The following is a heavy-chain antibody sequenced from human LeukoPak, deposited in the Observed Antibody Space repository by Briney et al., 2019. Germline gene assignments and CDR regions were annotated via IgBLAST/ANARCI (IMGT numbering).Heavy chain of an antibody. Sequence: SETLSLTCVVYGGSLTGYYRSWIRQPPGRGLERIGEINHGGDTNYNPSLKSRVTISVDKSKNQVSLNLNSVTAADTAVFYCARQRKSAVGSTPYWYLDLWGRGTLVTVSS. CDR3: ARQRKSAVGSTPYWYLDL. D-gene: IGHD1-26*01. CDR1: GGSLTGYY. J-gene: IGHJ2*01. V-gene: IGHV4-34*01. CDR2: INHGGDT.